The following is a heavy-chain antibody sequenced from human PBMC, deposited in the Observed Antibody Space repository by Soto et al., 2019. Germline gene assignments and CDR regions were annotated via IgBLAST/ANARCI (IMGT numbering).Heavy chain of an antibody. CDR1: GYTFTSYG. J-gene: IGHJ4*02. CDR3: ARDNPFVVTTVVTPGVDY. D-gene: IGHD4-17*01. V-gene: IGHV1-18*01. Sequence: QVQLVQSGAEVKKPGASVKVSCKASGYTFTSYGISWVRQAPGQGLEWMGWISAYNGNTNYAQKLQGRVTMTTDTSTSTAYMELRSLRSDDTAVYYCARDNPFVVTTVVTPGVDYWGQGTLVTVSS. CDR2: ISAYNGNT.